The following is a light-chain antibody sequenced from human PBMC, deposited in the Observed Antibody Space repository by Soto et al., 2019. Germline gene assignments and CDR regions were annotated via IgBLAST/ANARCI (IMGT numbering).Light chain of an antibody. J-gene: IGLJ1*01. CDR2: EVS. V-gene: IGLV2-8*01. CDR1: NSDVGGYNY. Sequence: QSALTQPPSASGSPGQSVTISCTGTNSDVGGYNYVSWYQQYPGKAPRLIIYEVSERPSGVPDRFSGSKSGNTASLTVSGLQTAEGADYYCSSYAGSNWYVFGTGTKLTVL. CDR3: SSYAGSNWYV.